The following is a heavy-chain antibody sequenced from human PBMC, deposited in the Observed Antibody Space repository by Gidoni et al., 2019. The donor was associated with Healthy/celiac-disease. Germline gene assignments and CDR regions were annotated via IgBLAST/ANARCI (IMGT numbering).Heavy chain of an antibody. CDR3: AHASDMVRGVKYYYYYYGMDV. J-gene: IGHJ6*02. D-gene: IGHD3-10*01. Sequence: QITLKESGPTLVKPTQTLTLTCTFSGFSLSTSGVGVGWIRQPPGKALEWLALIYWNDDKRYSPSLKSRLTITKDTSKNQVVLTMTNMDPVDTATYYCAHASDMVRGVKYYYYYYGMDVWGQGTTVTVSS. CDR2: IYWNDDK. CDR1: GFSLSTSGVG. V-gene: IGHV2-5*01.